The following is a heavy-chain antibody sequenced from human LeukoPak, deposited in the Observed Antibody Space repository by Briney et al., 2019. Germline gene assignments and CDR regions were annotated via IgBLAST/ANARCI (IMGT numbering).Heavy chain of an antibody. J-gene: IGHJ3*02. V-gene: IGHV4-4*02. Sequence: SETLSLTCAVSGGSISSSNWWSWVRQPPEKGLEWIGEIYHSGSTNYNPSLKSRVTISVDKSKNQFSPKLSSVTAADTAVYYCARTGKPPAFDIWGQGTMVTVSS. CDR3: ARTGKPPAFDI. CDR2: IYHSGST. CDR1: GGSISSSNW.